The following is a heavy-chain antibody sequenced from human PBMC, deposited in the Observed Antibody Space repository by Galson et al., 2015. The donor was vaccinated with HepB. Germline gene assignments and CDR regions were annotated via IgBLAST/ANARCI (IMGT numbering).Heavy chain of an antibody. V-gene: IGHV1-46*04. Sequence: SVKVSCKASGYTFTSYYMHWVRQAPGQGLEWMGIVNPSGGSTTYAQKLQGRVTITADESTSTAYMELSSLRSEDTAVYYCARDSSGYYYDLGPFDYWGQGTLVTVSS. CDR1: GYTFTSYY. CDR3: ARDSSGYYYDLGPFDY. J-gene: IGHJ4*02. D-gene: IGHD3-22*01. CDR2: VNPSGGST.